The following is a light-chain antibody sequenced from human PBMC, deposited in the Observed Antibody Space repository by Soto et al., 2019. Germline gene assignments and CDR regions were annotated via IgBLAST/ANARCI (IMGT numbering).Light chain of an antibody. CDR1: SSNIGSNY. V-gene: IGLV1-47*02. CDR3: AAWDDSLSGPYV. CDR2: SNN. Sequence: VLTQRPSASGTPGQSVTISCSGSSSNIGSNYVYWYQQLPGTAPKLLIYSNNQRPSGVPDRFSGSKSGTSASLAISGLRSEDEAHYYRAAWDDSLSGPYVFGTGTKVTVL. J-gene: IGLJ1*01.